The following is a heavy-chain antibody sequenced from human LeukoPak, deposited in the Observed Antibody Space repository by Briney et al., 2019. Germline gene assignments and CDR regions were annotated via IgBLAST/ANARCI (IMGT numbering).Heavy chain of an antibody. CDR2: ISAYNGNT. CDR3: ARETRSLPYYMDV. J-gene: IGHJ6*03. V-gene: IGHV1-18*01. Sequence: ASVMVFCKASGYSCTSYGSSGLRQDIAGGLVWMGWISAYNGNTNYAQKLQGRVTTTTDTSTSTAYMERRSLRSDDTAVYYCARETRSLPYYMDVWGKGTTVTVSS. D-gene: IGHD3-3*01. CDR1: GYSCTSYG.